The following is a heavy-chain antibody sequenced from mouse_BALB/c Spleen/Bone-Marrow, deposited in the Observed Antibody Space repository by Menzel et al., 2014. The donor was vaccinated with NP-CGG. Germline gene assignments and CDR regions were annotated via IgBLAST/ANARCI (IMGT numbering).Heavy chain of an antibody. CDR3: ARYGNYFYAMDY. CDR2: ISSGSSTI. J-gene: IGHJ4*01. Sequence: EVNLVESGGGLVQPGGSRKLSCAASGFTFSSFGMHWVRQAPEKGLEWVAYISSGSSTIYYADTVKGRFTISRDNPKNTLFLQMTSLRSEDTAMYYCARYGNYFYAMDYWGQGTSVTASS. D-gene: IGHD2-1*01. CDR1: GFTFSSFG. V-gene: IGHV5-17*02.